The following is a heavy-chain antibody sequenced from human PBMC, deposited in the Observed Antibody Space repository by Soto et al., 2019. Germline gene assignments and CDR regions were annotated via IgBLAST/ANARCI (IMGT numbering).Heavy chain of an antibody. V-gene: IGHV4-61*01. CDR3: ARVGWLASFDS. D-gene: IGHD6-19*01. J-gene: IGHJ4*02. CDR1: GGYVRSGSYY. Sequence: PSETLSLTCTVSGGYVRSGSYYWSWIRQPPGKGLEWIGYIYYSGSTNYNPSLKSRVTISVDTSKNQFSLKLSSVTAADTAVYYCARVGWLASFDSWGQGTLSTV. CDR2: IYYSGST.